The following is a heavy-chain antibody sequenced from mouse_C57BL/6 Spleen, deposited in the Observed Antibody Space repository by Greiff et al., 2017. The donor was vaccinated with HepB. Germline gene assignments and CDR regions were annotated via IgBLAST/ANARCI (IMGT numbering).Heavy chain of an antibody. J-gene: IGHJ2*01. D-gene: IGHD1-1*01. CDR1: GYTFTDYY. Sequence: EVQLQQSGPVLVKPGASVKMSCKASGYTFTDYYMNWVKQSHGKSLEWIGVINPYNGGTSYNQQFKGKATLTVDKSSSTAYMELNSLTSEDSAVYYCARTYGGSSSYYFGYLGQGTTLTVSS. V-gene: IGHV1-19*01. CDR2: INPYNGGT. CDR3: ARTYGGSSSYYFGY.